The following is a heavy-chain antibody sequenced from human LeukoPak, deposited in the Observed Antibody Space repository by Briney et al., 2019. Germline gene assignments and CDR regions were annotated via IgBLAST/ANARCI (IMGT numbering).Heavy chain of an antibody. V-gene: IGHV1-2*02. CDR3: ARAPGYCSGGSCYTYYFDY. CDR1: GYTFTGYY. D-gene: IGHD2-15*01. J-gene: IGHJ4*02. Sequence: GASVKVSCKXSGYTFTGYYMHWVRQAPGQGLERMGGINPNSGGTNYAQKFQGRVTMTRDTSISTAYMELSRLRSDDTAVYYCARAPGYCSGGSCYTYYFDYWGQGTLVTVSS. CDR2: INPNSGGT.